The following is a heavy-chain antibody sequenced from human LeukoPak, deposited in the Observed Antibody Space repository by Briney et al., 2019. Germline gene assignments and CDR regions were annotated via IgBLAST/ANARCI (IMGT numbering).Heavy chain of an antibody. V-gene: IGHV4-59*01. D-gene: IGHD6-6*01. Sequence: SETLSLTCTVSGGSISSYYWSWIRQPPGKGLEWIGYIYYSGSTNYNPSLKSRVTISVDTSKNQFSLKLSPVTAADTAVYYCARDGGIAARSLDYWGQGTLVTVSS. CDR1: GGSISSYY. J-gene: IGHJ4*02. CDR3: ARDGGIAARSLDY. CDR2: IYYSGST.